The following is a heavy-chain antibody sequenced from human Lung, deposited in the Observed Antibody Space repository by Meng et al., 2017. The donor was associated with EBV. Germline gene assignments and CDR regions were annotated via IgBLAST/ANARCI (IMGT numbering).Heavy chain of an antibody. V-gene: IGHV1-69*01. CDR1: GDSFSPQT. CDR3: ARGRRNEPLFDY. CDR2: LIAVFDKT. J-gene: IGHJ4*02. D-gene: IGHD1-14*01. Sequence: QVQLVQSGSELKKPGSSVKVACKTSGDSFSPQTFSRVRQAPGQGLEWMGGLIAVFDKTKAAPRFQDRVTFTADESTSTAYMELNSLTFDDTAVYFCARGRRNEPLFDYWGQGTLVTVSS.